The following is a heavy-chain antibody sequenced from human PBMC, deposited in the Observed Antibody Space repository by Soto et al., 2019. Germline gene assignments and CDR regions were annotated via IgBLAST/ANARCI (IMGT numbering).Heavy chain of an antibody. V-gene: IGHV2-5*02. CDR1: GFSLSTSGVG. J-gene: IGHJ4*02. CDR2: IYWDDDK. D-gene: IGHD3-3*01. CDR3: AHVTTIFGVVQLFY. Sequence: QITLKESGPTLVKPTQTLTLTCTFSGFSLSTSGVGVGWIRQPPGKALEWLALIYWDDDKRYSPSLKSRRTSTKDTAKNQVVLTMTNMDPVDTATYYCAHVTTIFGVVQLFYWGQGTLVTVSP.